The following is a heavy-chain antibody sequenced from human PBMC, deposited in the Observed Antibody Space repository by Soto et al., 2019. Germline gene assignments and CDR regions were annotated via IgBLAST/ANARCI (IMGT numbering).Heavy chain of an antibody. D-gene: IGHD3-10*01. CDR3: AKSLLDYHLETIPDHPFDH. CDR2: LSSSGAGA. J-gene: IGHJ4*02. V-gene: IGHV3-23*01. CDR1: GFTLSSYA. Sequence: AGGSLRLSCAISGFTLSSYAMSWVRQAPGKGLEWITSLSSSGAGAYYADSVKGRFTISRDNSRNTLFLQMNSLKAEDTAIYFCAKSLLDYHLETIPDHPFDHWGQGTLVTVSS.